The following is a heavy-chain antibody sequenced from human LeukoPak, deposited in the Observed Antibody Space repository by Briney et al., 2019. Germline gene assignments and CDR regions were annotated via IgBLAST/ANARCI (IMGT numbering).Heavy chain of an antibody. D-gene: IGHD3-10*01. CDR1: GFTFSSYR. V-gene: IGHV3-48*04. J-gene: IGHJ4*02. CDR2: ISSSSSTI. Sequence: GGSLRLSCAGSGFTFSSYRMNWVRQAPGKGLEWVSYISSSSSTIYYADSVKGRFTISRDNAKNSLYLQMNSLRAEDTAVYYCASILYGSGSYYHHYWGQGTLVTVSS. CDR3: ASILYGSGSYYHHY.